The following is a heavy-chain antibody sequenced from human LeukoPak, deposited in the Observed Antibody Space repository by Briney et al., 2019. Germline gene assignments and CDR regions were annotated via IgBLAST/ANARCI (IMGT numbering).Heavy chain of an antibody. CDR2: IYHSGST. CDR3: ARPYYYYMDV. V-gene: IGHV4-38-2*02. CDR1: GYSISSGYY. Sequence: SETLSLTCTVSGYSISSGYYWGWIRQPPGKGLEWIGSIYHSGSTYYNPSLKSRVTISVDTSKNQFSLQLSSVTAADTAVYYCARPYYYYMDVWGKGTTVTVSS. J-gene: IGHJ6*03.